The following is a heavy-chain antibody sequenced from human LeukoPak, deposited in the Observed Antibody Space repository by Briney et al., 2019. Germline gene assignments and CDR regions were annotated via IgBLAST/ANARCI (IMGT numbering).Heavy chain of an antibody. V-gene: IGHV1-69*06. Sequence: GSSVKVSCKASGGTFSSYAISWVRQAPGQGLEWMGGIIPIFGTANYAQKFQGRVTITADKSTSTAYMELSSLRSEDTAVYYCAREGYCSGGSCYSRWFDPWDQGTLVTVSS. D-gene: IGHD2-15*01. CDR2: IIPIFGTA. CDR1: GGTFSSYA. CDR3: AREGYCSGGSCYSRWFDP. J-gene: IGHJ5*02.